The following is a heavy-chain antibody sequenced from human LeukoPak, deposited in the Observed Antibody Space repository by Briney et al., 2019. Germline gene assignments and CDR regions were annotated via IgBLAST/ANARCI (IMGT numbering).Heavy chain of an antibody. CDR3: ARGKQSGGRDAFDI. Sequence: GGSLRLSCVVSGFSISVSEFSISDSYMTWIRQTPGKGLGWLAYISGSGSDIYFADSVKGRFTISRDNAKNSLYLQMNSLRAEDTAVYYCARGKQSGGRDAFDIWGQGTMVTVSS. CDR2: ISGSGSDI. CDR1: GFSISVSEFSISDSY. D-gene: IGHD2-15*01. J-gene: IGHJ3*02. V-gene: IGHV3-11*04.